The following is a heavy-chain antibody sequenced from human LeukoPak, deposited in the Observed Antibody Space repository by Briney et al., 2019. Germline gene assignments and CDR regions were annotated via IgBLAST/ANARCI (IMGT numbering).Heavy chain of an antibody. J-gene: IGHJ4*02. CDR2: IYYSGST. V-gene: IGHV4-59*01. CDR3: ARARNGYTFDY. D-gene: IGHD5-24*01. CDR1: GGSISSYY. Sequence: PSETLSLTCTVSGGSISSYYWNWIRQPPGKGLEWIGYIYYSGSTNYNPSLKSRVTISVDTSKNQFSLKLSSVTAADTAVYYCARARNGYTFDYWGQGTLVTVSS.